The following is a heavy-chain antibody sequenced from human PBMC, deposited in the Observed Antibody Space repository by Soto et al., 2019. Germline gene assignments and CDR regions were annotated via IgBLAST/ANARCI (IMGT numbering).Heavy chain of an antibody. CDR2: ISAYNGNT. D-gene: IGHD3-16*02. CDR1: GYTFTSYG. CDR3: AGGMITFGGVIVPFDY. J-gene: IGHJ4*02. V-gene: IGHV1-18*01. Sequence: ASVKVSCKASGYTFTSYGISWVRQAPGQGLEWMGWISAYNGNTNYAQKLQGRVTMTTDTSTSTAYMELRSLRSDDTAVYYCAGGMITFGGVIVPFDYWGQGTLVTVSS.